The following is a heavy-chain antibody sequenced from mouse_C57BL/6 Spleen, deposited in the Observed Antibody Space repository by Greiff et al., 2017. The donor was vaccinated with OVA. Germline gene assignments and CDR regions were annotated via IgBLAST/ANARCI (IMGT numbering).Heavy chain of an antibody. J-gene: IGHJ2*01. D-gene: IGHD2-3*01. Sequence: EVMLVESGGGLVKPGGSLKLSCAASGFTFSSYAMSWVRQTPEKRLEWVATISDGGSYTYYPDNVKGRFTISRDNAKNNLYLQMSHLKSEDTAMYYCARQGLLQFDYWGQGTTLTVSS. CDR1: GFTFSSYA. CDR2: ISDGGSYT. V-gene: IGHV5-4*03. CDR3: ARQGLLQFDY.